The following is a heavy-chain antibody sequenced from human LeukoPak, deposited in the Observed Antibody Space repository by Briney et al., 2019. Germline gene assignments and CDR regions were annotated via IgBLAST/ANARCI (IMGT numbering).Heavy chain of an antibody. CDR1: GFIFIRYW. J-gene: IGHJ5*02. CDR3: ARASAGIAVVGRFDP. V-gene: IGHV3-7*01. Sequence: PGGSLRLSCAASGFIFIRYWMSWIRQAPGKGLDWVANINQDGSENYYVDSVKGRFTISRDNVKNSLYLQMNSLRAEDTAVYYCARASAGIAVVGRFDPWGQGTLVTVSS. CDR2: INQDGSEN. D-gene: IGHD6-19*01.